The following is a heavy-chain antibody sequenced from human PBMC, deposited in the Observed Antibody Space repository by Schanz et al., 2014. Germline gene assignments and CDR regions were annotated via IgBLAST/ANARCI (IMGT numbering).Heavy chain of an antibody. Sequence: DVQLVDSGGGLVQPGGSLRLSCAASGFTVSNSYIHWVRQAPGKGLEWVSTIYTDGSTYYADSVRDRFTISRDNSKNMLYLQINNLRAEDTAVYYCARGTDTAMEHRPFDYWGQGTLVTVSS. J-gene: IGHJ4*02. CDR3: ARGTDTAMEHRPFDY. V-gene: IGHV3-66*01. D-gene: IGHD5-18*01. CDR1: GFTVSNSY. CDR2: IYTDGST.